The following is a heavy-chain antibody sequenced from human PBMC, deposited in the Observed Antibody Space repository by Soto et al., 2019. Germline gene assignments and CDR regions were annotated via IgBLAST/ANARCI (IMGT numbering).Heavy chain of an antibody. Sequence: GSLMLFFGASGLTVSSNYMSLVRQAPGKGLEWVSVIYSGGSTYYADSVKGRFTISRDNSKNKLYLQMNSLRAEDTAVYYCARDITGDDAFDIWGQGTTVTVSS. V-gene: IGHV3-53*01. CDR2: IYSGGST. CDR3: ARDITGDDAFDI. J-gene: IGHJ3*02. D-gene: IGHD7-27*01. CDR1: GLTVSSNY.